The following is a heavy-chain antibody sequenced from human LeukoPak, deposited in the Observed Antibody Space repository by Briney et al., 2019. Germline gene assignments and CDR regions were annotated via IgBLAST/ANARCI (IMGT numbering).Heavy chain of an antibody. CDR1: GFTFSSYG. CDR2: ISYDGSNK. CDR3: ARDGELRNTKWFDP. V-gene: IGHV3-30*03. J-gene: IGHJ5*02. D-gene: IGHD1-7*01. Sequence: PGRSLRLSCAASGFTFSSYGMNWVRQAPGKGLEWVAVISYDGSNKYYADSVKGRFTISRDNSKNTLFVQMSSLRAEDTAVYYCARDGELRNTKWFDPWGQGTLVTVSS.